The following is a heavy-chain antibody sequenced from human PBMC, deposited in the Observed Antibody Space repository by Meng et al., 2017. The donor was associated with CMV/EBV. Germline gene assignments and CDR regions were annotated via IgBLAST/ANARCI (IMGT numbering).Heavy chain of an antibody. CDR3: ARGGIAARRGMDV. CDR2: ISSSSSYI. D-gene: IGHD6-6*01. V-gene: IGHV3-21*01. J-gene: IGHJ6*02. Sequence: GESLKISCAASGFTFSSYSMNWVRQAPGKGLEWVSSISSSSSYIYYADSVKGRFTISRDNAKNSLYLQMNSLRAEDTAVYYCARGGIAARRGMDVWGQGTTVTVSS. CDR1: GFTFSSYS.